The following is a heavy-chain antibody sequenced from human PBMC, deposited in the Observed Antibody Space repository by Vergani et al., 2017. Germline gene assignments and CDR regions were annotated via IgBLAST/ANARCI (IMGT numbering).Heavy chain of an antibody. D-gene: IGHD2-15*01. V-gene: IGHV4-39*01. Sequence: QVQLQESGPGLVKPSETLSLTCTVSGDSVISTDYHCGWIRQPPGKGLEWIGSMDYSGSTSYNPSLEGRISISFETPKNQFSLRLTSVTAADTAVYYCASKRGACRAAYCHSYDFWGPGTLVGVSS. CDR2: MDYSGST. CDR1: GDSVISTDYH. J-gene: IGHJ4*02. CDR3: ASKRGACRAAYCHSYDF.